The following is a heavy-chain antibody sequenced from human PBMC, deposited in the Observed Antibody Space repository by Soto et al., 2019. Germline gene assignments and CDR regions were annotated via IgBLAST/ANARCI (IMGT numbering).Heavy chain of an antibody. D-gene: IGHD2-15*01. J-gene: IGHJ5*02. CDR1: GGTFSSYA. Sequence: QVQLVQSGAEVKKPGSSVKVSCKASGGTFSSYAISWVRQAPGQGLEWMGGIIPIFGTANYAQKFQGRVTLTADDSTSTAYMELSRLRSEDTAVYYCASTPYCSGGSCYLFWFDPWGQGTLVTVSS. CDR3: ASTPYCSGGSCYLFWFDP. CDR2: IIPIFGTA. V-gene: IGHV1-69*01.